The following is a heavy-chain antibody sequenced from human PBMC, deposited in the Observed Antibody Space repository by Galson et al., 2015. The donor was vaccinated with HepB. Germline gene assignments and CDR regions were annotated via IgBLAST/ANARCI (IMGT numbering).Heavy chain of an antibody. J-gene: IGHJ4*02. D-gene: IGHD2-15*01. CDR1: GFTVSSKS. V-gene: IGHV3-53*01. CDR2: VYGDGTT. CDR3: AREAGGCRAGRCNSHYFDY. Sequence: SLRLSCAASGFTVSSKSMSWVRQAPGKGLEWVSVVYGDGTTYIADSVKGRFTISRDNSKNMLYLQMNSLRAEDTAIYYCAREAGGCRAGRCNSHYFDYWGQGTLVTVSS.